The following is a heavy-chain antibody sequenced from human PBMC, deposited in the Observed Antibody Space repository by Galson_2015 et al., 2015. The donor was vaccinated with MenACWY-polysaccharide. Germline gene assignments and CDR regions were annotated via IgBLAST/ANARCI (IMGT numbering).Heavy chain of an antibody. V-gene: IGHV3-48*02. CDR2: ISSSNTI. CDR3: ARVLKGLVGATPDY. Sequence: SLRLSCAASGFTFSRNWMHWARQAPGKGLEWDSYISSSNTIYYADSVKGRFTISRDNAKNSLYLRMNSLRDDDTAVYYCARVLKGLVGATPDYWGQGTLVTVSS. CDR1: GFTFSRNW. D-gene: IGHD1-26*01. J-gene: IGHJ4*02.